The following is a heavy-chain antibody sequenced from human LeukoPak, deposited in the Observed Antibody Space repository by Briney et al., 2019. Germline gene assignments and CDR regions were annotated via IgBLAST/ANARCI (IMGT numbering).Heavy chain of an antibody. J-gene: IGHJ4*02. CDR3: ARVSPYYYDSSGYYFDS. CDR2: INHSGGT. Sequence: PSETLSLTCAVYGGSFSTYYWSWIRQPPGKGLEWIGEINHSGGTSYNPSLKSRVTMSVDTSKNQFSLKLSSVTAADTAVYYCARVSPYYYDSSGYYFDSWGQGTLVTVSS. D-gene: IGHD3-22*01. V-gene: IGHV4-34*01. CDR1: GGSFSTYY.